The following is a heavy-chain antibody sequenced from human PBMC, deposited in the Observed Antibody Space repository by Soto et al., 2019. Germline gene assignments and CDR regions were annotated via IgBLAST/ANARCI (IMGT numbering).Heavy chain of an antibody. J-gene: IGHJ6*02. Sequence: QVQLVQSGAEVKKPGASVKVSCKASGYTFTSYGISWVRQAPGQGLEWMGWISAYNGNTNYAQKLQGRVTMTTDTSTSTAYMELRSLRSDDTTVYYCAWAEFFTGYYDPYYYYGMDVWVQGATVTVSS. CDR3: AWAEFFTGYYDPYYYYGMDV. V-gene: IGHV1-18*01. CDR2: ISAYNGNT. CDR1: GYTFTSYG. D-gene: IGHD3-9*01.